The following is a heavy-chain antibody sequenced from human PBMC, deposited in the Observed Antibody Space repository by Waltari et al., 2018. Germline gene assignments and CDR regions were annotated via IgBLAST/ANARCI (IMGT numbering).Heavy chain of an antibody. V-gene: IGHV3-30-3*01. CDR1: GFTFSSYA. J-gene: IGHJ4*02. Sequence: QVQLVESGGGVVQPGRSLRLSCAASGFTFSSYAMHWVRQAPGKGLEWVAVIAYDGSNKYYADSVKGRFTISRDNSKNTLYLQMNSLRAEDTAVYYCAREEAGTYGYWGQGTLVTVSS. CDR2: IAYDGSNK. D-gene: IGHD3-10*01. CDR3: AREEAGTYGY.